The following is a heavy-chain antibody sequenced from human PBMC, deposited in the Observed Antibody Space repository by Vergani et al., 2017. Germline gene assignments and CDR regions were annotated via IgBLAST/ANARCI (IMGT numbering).Heavy chain of an antibody. CDR3: ARDLVEYNYYYGMDV. CDR2: INPNSGGT. CDR1: GYTFTGYY. J-gene: IGHJ6*02. Sequence: QVQLVQSGAEVKKPGASVKVSCKASGYTFTGYYMHWVRQAPGQGLEWMGWINPNSGGTNYAQKFQGRVTMTRDTSISTAYMELSRLRSDDTAVYYCARDLVEYNYYYGMDVWGQGTTVTVSS. V-gene: IGHV1-2*02. D-gene: IGHD2-8*02.